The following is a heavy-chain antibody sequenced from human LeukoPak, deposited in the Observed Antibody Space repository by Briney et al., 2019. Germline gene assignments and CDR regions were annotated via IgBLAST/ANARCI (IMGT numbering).Heavy chain of an antibody. V-gene: IGHV3-11*04. Sequence: PGGSLRLSCAASGSTFSDYYMSWIRQAPGKGLEWVSYISSSGSTIYYADSVKGRFTISRDNAKNSLYLQMNSLRAEDTAVYYCASGVGIAAAALYYYYGMDVWGQGTTVTVSS. CDR3: ASGVGIAAAALYYYYGMDV. CDR1: GSTFSDYY. J-gene: IGHJ6*02. CDR2: ISSSGSTI. D-gene: IGHD6-13*01.